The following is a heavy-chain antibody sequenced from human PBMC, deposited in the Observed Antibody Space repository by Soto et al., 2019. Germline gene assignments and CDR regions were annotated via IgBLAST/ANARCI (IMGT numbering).Heavy chain of an antibody. CDR2: IVVGSGNT. CDR1: GFTFTSSA. CDR3: AAVKSVVWFGELLYGRTRLPVDY. V-gene: IGHV1-58*01. J-gene: IGHJ4*02. Sequence: SVKVSCKASGFTFTSSAVQWVRQARGQRLEWIGWIVVGSGNTNYAQKFQERVTITRDMSTSTAYMELSSLRSEDTAVDYCAAVKSVVWFGELLYGRTRLPVDYRGQGTLVTVSS. D-gene: IGHD3-10*01.